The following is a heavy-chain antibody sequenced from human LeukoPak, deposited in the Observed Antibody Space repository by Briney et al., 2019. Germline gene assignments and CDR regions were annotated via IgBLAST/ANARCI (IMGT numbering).Heavy chain of an antibody. V-gene: IGHV1-46*03. J-gene: IGHJ4*02. CDR1: GYTFTSYY. Sequence: GASVKVSCKASGYTFTSYYMHWVRQAPGQGLEWMGIINPSGGSTSYAQKFQGRVTMTRDTSTSTVYMELSSLRSEDTAVYYCARSITMGRGVKSFDYWGQGTLVTVSS. CDR2: INPSGGST. CDR3: ARSITMGRGVKSFDY. D-gene: IGHD3-10*01.